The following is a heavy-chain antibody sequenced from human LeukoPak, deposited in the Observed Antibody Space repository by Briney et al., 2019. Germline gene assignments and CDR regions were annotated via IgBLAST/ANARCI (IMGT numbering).Heavy chain of an antibody. CDR1: GFTFSSYG. Sequence: GGTLRLSCAAFGFTFSSYGMSWVRQAPGKGLERVSTISASGSSTYYADSVKGRFTISRDNSKNTLYLQINSLRAEDTAVYYCAKGGAVSSKSIIMVRGTRRYYYNMDVWGKGTTVTISS. D-gene: IGHD3-10*01. V-gene: IGHV3-23*01. CDR2: ISASGSST. J-gene: IGHJ6*03. CDR3: AKGGAVSSKSIIMVRGTRRYYYNMDV.